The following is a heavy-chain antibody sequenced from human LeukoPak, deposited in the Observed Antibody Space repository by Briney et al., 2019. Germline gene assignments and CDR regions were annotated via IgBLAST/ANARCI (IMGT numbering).Heavy chain of an antibody. Sequence: SETLSLTCTVSGGSISSYYWSWIRQPPGKGLEWIGYIYYSGSTNCNPSLKSRVTISVDTSKNQFSLKLSSVTAADTAVYYCARRSVRGLVGYWGQGTLVTVSS. CDR3: ARRSVRGLVGY. CDR1: GGSISSYY. D-gene: IGHD3-10*01. V-gene: IGHV4-59*12. J-gene: IGHJ4*02. CDR2: IYYSGST.